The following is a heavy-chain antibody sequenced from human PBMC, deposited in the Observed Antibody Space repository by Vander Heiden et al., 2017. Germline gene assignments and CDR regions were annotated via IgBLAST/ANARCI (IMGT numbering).Heavy chain of an antibody. CDR1: GFDLRNYA. CDR3: ARAFRTYCGSDCPDY. J-gene: IGHJ4*02. V-gene: IGHV3-23*01. Sequence: EVQLLESGGGLVQPGGSLRLSCVASGFDLRNYAMSWVRQAPGKGLELVSAIRLSDGKTDYTDSVKGRFTISTDTSKNTLHLQMNSLRVDDTATYYCARAFRTYCGSDCPDYWGQGTLVTVSS. CDR2: IRLSDGKT. D-gene: IGHD2-21*02.